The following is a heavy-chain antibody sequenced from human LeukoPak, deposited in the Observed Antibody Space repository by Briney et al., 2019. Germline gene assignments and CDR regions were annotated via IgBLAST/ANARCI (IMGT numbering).Heavy chain of an antibody. CDR1: GFTFEDYA. V-gene: IGHV3-9*01. D-gene: IGHD1-26*01. CDR2: IGGGGRI. Sequence: GRSLRLFCGASGFTFEDYAMHWLPQATGKGLEGVSSIGGGGRIFSGESVKGLFTITKNNGKNSLYLQMNSLRAEDTALYYCAKAYSGNFNGAFDLWGQGTMVTVSS. J-gene: IGHJ3*01. CDR3: AKAYSGNFNGAFDL.